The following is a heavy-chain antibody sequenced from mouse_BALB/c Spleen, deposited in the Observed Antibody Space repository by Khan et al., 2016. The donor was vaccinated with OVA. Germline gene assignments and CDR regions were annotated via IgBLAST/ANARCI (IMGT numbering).Heavy chain of an antibody. J-gene: IGHJ1*01. CDR3: TKGGCYGWYFDV. CDR2: ISYSGST. V-gene: IGHV3-2*02. D-gene: IGHD1-1*01. Sequence: EVQLQESGPGLVKPSQSLSLTCTVTGYSITSDYAWNWIRQFPGNKLEWLGYISYSGSTTYNPSLKSRISITRDTSKNQFFLQLNSVTAEDTATCYCTKGGCYGWYFDVWGAGTSVTVSS. CDR1: GYSITSDYA.